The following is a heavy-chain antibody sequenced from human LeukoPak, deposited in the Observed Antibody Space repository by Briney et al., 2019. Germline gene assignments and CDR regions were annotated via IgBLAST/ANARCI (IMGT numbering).Heavy chain of an antibody. V-gene: IGHV3-74*01. CDR1: GFTFSSYW. CDR3: ARHVVAVGFDY. CDR2: INTDGSST. Sequence: GGSLRLSCAASGFTFSSYWMHWVRQAPGKGLVWVSRINTDGSSTSYADSVKGRFTISRDNAKNSLYLQMNSLRAEDTAVYYCARHVVAVGFDYWGQGTLVTVSS. J-gene: IGHJ4*02. D-gene: IGHD3-22*01.